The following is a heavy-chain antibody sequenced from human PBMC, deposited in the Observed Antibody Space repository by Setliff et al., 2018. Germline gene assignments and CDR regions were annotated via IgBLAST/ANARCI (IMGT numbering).Heavy chain of an antibody. Sequence: NPSETLSLTCSVSGGSISSGSYYWGWIRQSPGKGLEWIGSMYYSGSTYYNPSLKGRVTLSVDTTKNQFSLKLTSMTAADTAVYFCARHLPVQGTYHFDYWGQGSPVTVSS. V-gene: IGHV4-39*01. D-gene: IGHD3-10*01. CDR3: ARHLPVQGTYHFDY. CDR1: GGSISSGSYY. J-gene: IGHJ4*02. CDR2: MYYSGST.